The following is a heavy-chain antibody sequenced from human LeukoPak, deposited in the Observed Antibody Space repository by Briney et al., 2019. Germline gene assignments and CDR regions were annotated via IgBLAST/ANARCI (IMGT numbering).Heavy chain of an antibody. CDR3: ARARGPPLPMVRGVPTRNYFDY. CDR2: INHSGST. J-gene: IGHJ4*02. D-gene: IGHD3-10*01. V-gene: IGHV4-34*01. CDR1: GGSFSGYY. Sequence: PSETLSLTCAVYGGSFSGYYWSWIRQPPGKGLEWIGEINHSGSTNYNPSLKSRVTISVDTSKNQFSLKLGSETAADTAVYYCARARGPPLPMVRGVPTRNYFDYWGQGTLVTVSS.